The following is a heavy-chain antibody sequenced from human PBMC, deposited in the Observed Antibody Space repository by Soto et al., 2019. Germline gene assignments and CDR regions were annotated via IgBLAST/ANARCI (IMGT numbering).Heavy chain of an antibody. CDR2: INAGNGNT. J-gene: IGHJ2*01. CDR1: GYTFTSYA. D-gene: IGHD3-22*01. CDR3: ARVRVYYDSSGDWYFDL. Sequence: QVQLVQSGAEVKKPGASVKVSCKASGYTFTSYAMHWVRQAPGQRLEWMGWINAGNGNTKYSQKFQGRVTITRDTSAIRAYMELSSLRSEDTAVYYCARVRVYYDSSGDWYFDLWGRGTLVTVSS. V-gene: IGHV1-3*01.